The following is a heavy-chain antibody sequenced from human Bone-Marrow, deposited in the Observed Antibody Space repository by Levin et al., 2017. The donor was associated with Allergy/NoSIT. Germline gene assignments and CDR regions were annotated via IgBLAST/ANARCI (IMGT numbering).Heavy chain of an antibody. V-gene: IGHV3-9*01. D-gene: IGHD3-22*01. CDR2: IRWDSGAT. CDR3: AKGVRVGHSSGWGYYYDY. Sequence: SLKISCTASGFTFDDFSMHWVRRAPGKGLEWVSGIRWDSGATGYVDSVKGRFTISRDSARNSLFLQMNSLRAEGTALYYCAKGVRVGHSSGWGYYYDYWGQGTLVTVSS. J-gene: IGHJ4*02. CDR1: GFTFDDFS.